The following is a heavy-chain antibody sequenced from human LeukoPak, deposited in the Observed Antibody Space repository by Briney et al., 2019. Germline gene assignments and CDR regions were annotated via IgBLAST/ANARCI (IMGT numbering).Heavy chain of an antibody. V-gene: IGHV3-74*01. CDR2: ISRDGRGT. Sequence: TGGSLRLSCAASGFTFSNYWMHWVRQGPGKGLEWVSRISRDGRGTDYADSAKGRFTISRDNAKNTLYLQMNSLRVEDMAVYYCARDGDGYNFDYWGQGTLVTVPS. D-gene: IGHD5-24*01. J-gene: IGHJ4*02. CDR3: ARDGDGYNFDY. CDR1: GFTFSNYW.